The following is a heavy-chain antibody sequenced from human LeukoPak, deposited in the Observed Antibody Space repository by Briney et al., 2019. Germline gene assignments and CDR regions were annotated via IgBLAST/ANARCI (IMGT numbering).Heavy chain of an antibody. CDR3: ARHGRYYDTYPSPDFDY. CDR2: IYCSGST. CDR1: GGSISSSTYY. D-gene: IGHD3-22*01. J-gene: IGHJ4*02. Sequence: SETLSLTCSVSGGSISSSTYYWGWIRQPPGKGLEWIGTIYCSGSTYYNPSLKSRVTISVDTSKNQFSLKLSSVTAADTAVYYCARHGRYYDTYPSPDFDYWGQGTLVTVSS. V-gene: IGHV4-39*01.